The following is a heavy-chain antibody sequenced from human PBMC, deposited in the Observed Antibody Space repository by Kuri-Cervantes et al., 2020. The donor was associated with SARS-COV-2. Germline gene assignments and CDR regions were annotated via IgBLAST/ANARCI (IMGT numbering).Heavy chain of an antibody. CDR2: IYYSGST. Sequence: SETMSLTCTVSGGSISSYYWSWNRQPAGKGLEWIGSIYYSGSTYYNPSLKSRVTISVDTSKNQFSLKLSSVTAADTAVYYCARRTLDTAMVRGVRAPNDAFDIWGQGTMVTVSS. CDR3: ARRTLDTAMVRGVRAPNDAFDI. V-gene: IGHV4-59*05. CDR1: GGSISSYY. D-gene: IGHD5-18*01. J-gene: IGHJ3*02.